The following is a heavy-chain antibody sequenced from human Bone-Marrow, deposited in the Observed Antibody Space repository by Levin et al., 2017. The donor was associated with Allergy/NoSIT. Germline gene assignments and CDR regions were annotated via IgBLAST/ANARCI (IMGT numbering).Heavy chain of an antibody. D-gene: IGHD2-8*01. CDR2: INHSGST. V-gene: IGHV4-34*01. J-gene: IGHJ4*02. CDR3: ARASVCNSEKRGFCYFDY. Sequence: PSETLSLTCAVYGGSFSGYYWSWIRQPPGKGLEWIGEINHSGSTNYNPSLKSRVTISVDTSKNQFSLKLSSVTAADTAVYYCARASVCNSEKRGFCYFDYWGQGTLVTVSS. CDR1: GGSFSGYY.